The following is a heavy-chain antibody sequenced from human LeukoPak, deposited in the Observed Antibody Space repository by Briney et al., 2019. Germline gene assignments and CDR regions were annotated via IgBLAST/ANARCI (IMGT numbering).Heavy chain of an antibody. Sequence: SETLSLTCTVSGGSISSYYWSWIRQPPGKGLEWIGYIYYSGSTNYNPSLKSRVTISVDTSKNQFSLKLSSVTAADTAVYYCARGFLRSSFDYWGQGTLVTVSS. CDR1: GGSISSYY. CDR3: ARGFLRSSFDY. V-gene: IGHV4-59*01. J-gene: IGHJ4*02. D-gene: IGHD3-3*01. CDR2: IYYSGST.